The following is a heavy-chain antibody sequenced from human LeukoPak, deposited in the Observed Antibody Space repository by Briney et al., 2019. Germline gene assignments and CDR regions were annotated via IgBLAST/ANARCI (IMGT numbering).Heavy chain of an antibody. CDR3: AKDRADVVPTMVFDY. Sequence: GGSLRLCCGASGFTFSNYVRRWGRQAPGRGVERVSSMRGSSGRSCYAKYVEGRFNISRDKSKNTLFRQMNSLIAEDMAVYYGAKDRADVVPTMVFDYWGQGTLVTVSS. D-gene: IGHD5-12*01. V-gene: IGHV3-23*01. CDR2: MRGSSGRS. J-gene: IGHJ4*02. CDR1: GFTFSNYV.